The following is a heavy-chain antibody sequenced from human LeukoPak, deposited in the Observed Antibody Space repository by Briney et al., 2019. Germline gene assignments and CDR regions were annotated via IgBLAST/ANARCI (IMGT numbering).Heavy chain of an antibody. D-gene: IGHD6-6*01. CDR3: AKVRSSSSVIPNAFDI. Sequence: PGGSLRLSCAASGFTFSSYAMSWVRQAPGKGLEGVSAISGSGGSTYYADSVKGRFTISRDNSKNTLYLQMNSLRAEDTAVYYCAKVRSSSSVIPNAFDIWGQGTMVTVSS. V-gene: IGHV3-23*01. CDR1: GFTFSSYA. CDR2: ISGSGGST. J-gene: IGHJ3*02.